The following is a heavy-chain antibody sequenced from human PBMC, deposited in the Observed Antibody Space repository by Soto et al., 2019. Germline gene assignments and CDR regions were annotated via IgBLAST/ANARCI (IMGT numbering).Heavy chain of an antibody. CDR1: GGSISSSNW. CDR3: ARVSGSSSSSGWFDY. D-gene: IGHD6-6*01. V-gene: IGHV4-4*02. Sequence: SETLSLTCAVSGGSISSSNWWSWVRQPPGKGLEWIGEIYHSGSTNYNPSLKSRVTISVDKSKNQFSLKLSSVTAADTAVYYCARVSGSSSSSGWFDYWGQGTLVTVSS. J-gene: IGHJ4*02. CDR2: IYHSGST.